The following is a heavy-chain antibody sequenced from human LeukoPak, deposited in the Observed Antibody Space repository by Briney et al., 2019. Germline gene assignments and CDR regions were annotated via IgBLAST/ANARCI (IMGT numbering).Heavy chain of an antibody. CDR3: AKDHGHSSGWYGEYYFDY. J-gene: IGHJ4*02. D-gene: IGHD6-19*01. Sequence: PGGSLRLSCAASGFTFSSYAMSWVRQAPGKGLEWVSAVSGSGGSTYYADSVKGRFTISRDNSKNTLYLQMNSLRAEDTAVYYCAKDHGHSSGWYGEYYFDYWGQGTLVTVSS. CDR2: VSGSGGST. CDR1: GFTFSSYA. V-gene: IGHV3-23*01.